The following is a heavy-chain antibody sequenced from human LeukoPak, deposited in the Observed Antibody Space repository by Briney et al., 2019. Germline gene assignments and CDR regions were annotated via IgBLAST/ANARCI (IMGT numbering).Heavy chain of an antibody. CDR2: INPSGGST. Sequence: ASVKVSCKASGYTFTSYYMHWVRQAPGQGLEWMGIINPSGGSTSYAQKFQGRVTMTRDTSTSTVYMELSSLRSEDTAVYYCARLPARAIPPQGFDYRGQGTLVTVSS. CDR3: ARLPARAIPPQGFDY. D-gene: IGHD2-2*02. V-gene: IGHV1-46*01. CDR1: GYTFTSYY. J-gene: IGHJ4*02.